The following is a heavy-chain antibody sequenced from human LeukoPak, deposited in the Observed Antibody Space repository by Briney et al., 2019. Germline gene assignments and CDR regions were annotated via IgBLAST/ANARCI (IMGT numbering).Heavy chain of an antibody. CDR2: IYTSGST. Sequence: PSQTPSLTCTVSGGSISSGSYYWSWIRQPAGKGLEWIGRIYTSGSTNYNPSLKSRVTISVDTSKNQFSLRLNSVTAADTAVYYCARDSREYSTSLDVWGQGTTVTVSS. CDR3: ARDSREYSTSLDV. V-gene: IGHV4-61*02. J-gene: IGHJ6*02. CDR1: GGSISSGSYY. D-gene: IGHD2-2*01.